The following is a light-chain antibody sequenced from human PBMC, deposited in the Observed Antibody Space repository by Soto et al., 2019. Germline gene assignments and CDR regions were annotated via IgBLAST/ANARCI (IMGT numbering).Light chain of an antibody. V-gene: IGKV3-20*01. CDR2: GAS. J-gene: IGKJ1*01. CDR1: QPVKNDY. Sequence: EIVLTQSPGTLSLSPGESATLSCRASQPVKNDYLAWYQQKPSQAPRVLISGASTRVTGIPYRFSGSGFGADFTFTISRLEPEDFAVYYCQQYGTLPWTFGQGTKVDIK. CDR3: QQYGTLPWT.